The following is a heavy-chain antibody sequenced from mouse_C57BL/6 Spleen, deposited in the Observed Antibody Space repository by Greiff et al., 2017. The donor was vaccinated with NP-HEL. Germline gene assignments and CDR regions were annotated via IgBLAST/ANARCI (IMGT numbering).Heavy chain of an antibody. CDR1: GYTFTGYW. Sequence: VKLQESGAELMKPGASVKLSCKATGYTFTGYWIEWVKQRPGHGLEWIGEILPGSGSTNYNEKFKGKATFTADTSSNTAYMQLSSLTTEDSAIYYCAREGGPTIVTRRNFDYWGQGTTLTVSS. CDR3: AREGGPTIVTRRNFDY. D-gene: IGHD2-5*01. J-gene: IGHJ2*01. CDR2: ILPGSGST. V-gene: IGHV1-9*01.